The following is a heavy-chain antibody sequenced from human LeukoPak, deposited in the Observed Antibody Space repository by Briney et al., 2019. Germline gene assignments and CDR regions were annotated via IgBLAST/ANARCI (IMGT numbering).Heavy chain of an antibody. V-gene: IGHV3-7*01. J-gene: IGHJ4*02. CDR3: ARESVRRISMRSKGFFDY. CDR1: GFTFSNYE. D-gene: IGHD3-22*01. CDR2: IKQDGSEK. Sequence: GGSLRLSCAASGFTFSNYEMHWVRQAPGKGLEWVANIKQDGSEKYYEDSVKGRFTISRDNARNTLFLQMDSLRAEGTAVYYCARESVRRISMRSKGFFDYWGRGTRVTVSS.